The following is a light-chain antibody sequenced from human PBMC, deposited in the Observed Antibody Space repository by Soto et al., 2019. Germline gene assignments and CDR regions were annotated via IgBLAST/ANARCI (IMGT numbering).Light chain of an antibody. CDR3: QHSYSTPYT. Sequence: DIQMTQSPSSLSASVGDRVTITCRASQSIISYLNWYQQKPGKAPKLLIYAASSLQSGVPSRFSGSGSGTDFTLTISSLQPEDFATYYCQHSYSTPYTFGQGTRLEIK. CDR1: QSIISY. J-gene: IGKJ5*01. CDR2: AAS. V-gene: IGKV1-39*01.